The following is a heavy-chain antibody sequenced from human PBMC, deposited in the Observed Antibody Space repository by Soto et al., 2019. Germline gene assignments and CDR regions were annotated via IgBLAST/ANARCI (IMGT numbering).Heavy chain of an antibody. D-gene: IGHD3-9*01. Sequence: ASVKVSCKASGYPFTGFYIHWVRQAPGQGLEWMGWVNPDSGGTKFPQKFRGRVAMTRDTSTSTVYMELTSLTSDDTAVYFCARVQPPLGSRHFDWPLDFWGQGTPVTVSS. CDR3: ARVQPPLGSRHFDWPLDF. CDR2: VNPDSGGT. J-gene: IGHJ4*02. V-gene: IGHV1-2*02. CDR1: GYPFTGFY.